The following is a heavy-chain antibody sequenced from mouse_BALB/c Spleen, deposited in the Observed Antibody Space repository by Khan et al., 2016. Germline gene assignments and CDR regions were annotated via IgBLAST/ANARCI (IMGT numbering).Heavy chain of an antibody. V-gene: IGHV5-4*02. J-gene: IGHJ3*01. D-gene: IGHD2-14*01. CDR3: ARDDRWFAY. CDR2: ISDGGSYT. Sequence: EVELVESGGGLVKPGGSLKLSCAASGFTFSDYYMYWVRQTPEKRLEWVATISDGGSYTYYTDSVKGRFTIYRDNAKNNLYLQKSSLKSEDTTMYYCARDDRWFAYWGQGTLVTVSA. CDR1: GFTFSDYY.